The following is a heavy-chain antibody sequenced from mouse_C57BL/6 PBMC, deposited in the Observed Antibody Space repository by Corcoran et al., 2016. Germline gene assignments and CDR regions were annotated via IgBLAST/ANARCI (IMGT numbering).Heavy chain of an antibody. Sequence: QIQLVQSGPELKKPGETVKISCKASGYTFTTYGMSWVKQAPGKGLKWMGWINTYSGVPTYADDFKGRFAFSLETSASTAYLQINNLKNEDTATYFCARSRSNYVYYAMDYWGQGTSVTVSS. CDR2: INTYSGVP. J-gene: IGHJ4*01. CDR1: GYTFTTYG. D-gene: IGHD2-5*01. CDR3: ARSRSNYVYYAMDY. V-gene: IGHV9-3*01.